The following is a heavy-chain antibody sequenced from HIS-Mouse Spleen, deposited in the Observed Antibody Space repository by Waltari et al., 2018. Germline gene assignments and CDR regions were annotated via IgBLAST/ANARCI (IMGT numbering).Heavy chain of an antibody. CDR3: AKDKHHAFDY. CDR2: ISYDGSNK. Sequence: QVQLVEPGGGVVHPGRPLSFSRAAAGFTFRSYGMHWVRQAPGKGLGWVAGISYDGSNKYYADSVKGRFTISRDNSKNTLYLQMNSLRAEDTAVYYCAKDKHHAFDYWGQGTLVTVSS. J-gene: IGHJ4*02. CDR1: GFTFRSYG. V-gene: IGHV3-30*18.